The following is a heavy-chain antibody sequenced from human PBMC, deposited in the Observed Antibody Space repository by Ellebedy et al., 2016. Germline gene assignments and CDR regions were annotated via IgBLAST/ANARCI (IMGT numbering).Heavy chain of an antibody. CDR2: ITDAGTT. J-gene: IGHJ4*02. V-gene: IGHV3-53*01. Sequence: GGSLRLSCAASGFTVSRNYMSWVRQAPGKGLEWVASITDAGTTYYADSVRGRFTIARDNSKNTLFLQRNSLRAGDTAVYYWARHRYFSSSWYYFDYWGRGTLVSVSS. D-gene: IGHD2-2*01. CDR1: GFTVSRNY. CDR3: ARHRYFSSSWYYFDY.